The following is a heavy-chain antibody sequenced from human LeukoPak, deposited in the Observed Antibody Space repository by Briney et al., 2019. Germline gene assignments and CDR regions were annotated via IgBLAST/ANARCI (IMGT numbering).Heavy chain of an antibody. CDR3: ARALAQGGSFDLYYFDS. CDR1: GYTSTTYG. CDR2: TYNTYT. V-gene: IGHV1-18*01. D-gene: IGHD3-9*01. Sequence: ASVKVSCKTSGYTSTTYGLSWVRQAPGQGLEWMGWTYNTYTHYAETLRDRLTMTTDTSTSTSYMELRSLRSDDTAVYYCARALAQGGSFDLYYFDSWGQGSLVTASS. J-gene: IGHJ4*02.